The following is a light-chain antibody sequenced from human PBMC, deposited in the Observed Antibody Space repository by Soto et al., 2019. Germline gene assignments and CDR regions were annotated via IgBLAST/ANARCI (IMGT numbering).Light chain of an antibody. J-gene: IGKJ1*01. Sequence: ENVLTQSPATLSLSPGERATLSCRASQSVSRYLAWYQQKPGKAPRLLIYDTSNRATGIPARFSGSGSRTDFTLTISSLEPEDFAVYYCQQRSNWPPMWTFGQGTKVEIK. CDR3: QQRSNWPPMWT. CDR1: QSVSRY. CDR2: DTS. V-gene: IGKV3-11*01.